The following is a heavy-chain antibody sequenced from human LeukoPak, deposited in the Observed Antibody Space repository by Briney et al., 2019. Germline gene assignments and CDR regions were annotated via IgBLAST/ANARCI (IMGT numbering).Heavy chain of an antibody. Sequence: GASVKVSCKASGYTFTDYFMHWVRQAPGQGLEWMGWINPNSGGTNYAQKFQGWVTMTRDTSISTAYMELSRLRSDDTAVYYCAREDPTLLALDCWGQGTLVTVSS. CDR2: INPNSGGT. CDR1: GYTFTDYF. CDR3: AREDPTLLALDC. D-gene: IGHD2/OR15-2a*01. J-gene: IGHJ4*02. V-gene: IGHV1-2*04.